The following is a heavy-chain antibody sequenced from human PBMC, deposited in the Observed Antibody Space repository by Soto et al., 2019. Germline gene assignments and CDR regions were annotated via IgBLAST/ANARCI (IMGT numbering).Heavy chain of an antibody. CDR1: GFTFTNYG. CDR3: AGAETLFGVVTNYYYYGMDV. V-gene: IGHV3-33*01. D-gene: IGHD3-3*01. J-gene: IGHJ6*02. Sequence: GGSLRLSCAASGFTFTNYGMHWVRQAPGKGLEWVAVIWYDGSNRYHADSVKGRFTVSRDNSKNTLYLQMNSLRAEDTAVYYCAGAETLFGVVTNYYYYGMDVRGQGTTVTVSS. CDR2: IWYDGSNR.